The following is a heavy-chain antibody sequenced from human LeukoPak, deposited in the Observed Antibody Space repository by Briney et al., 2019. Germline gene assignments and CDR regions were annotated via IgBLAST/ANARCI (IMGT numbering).Heavy chain of an antibody. D-gene: IGHD1-26*01. Sequence: SETLSLTCTVSGGSISSSSYYWGWIRQPPGKGLEGSGSIYYSGSTYYNPALKSRGTISVGTSKNQFSLKLSSVTAADTAVYYCARDSGSYHIDYWGQGNLVTVSS. CDR1: GGSISSSSYY. CDR3: ARDSGSYHIDY. J-gene: IGHJ4*02. CDR2: IYYSGST. V-gene: IGHV4-39*07.